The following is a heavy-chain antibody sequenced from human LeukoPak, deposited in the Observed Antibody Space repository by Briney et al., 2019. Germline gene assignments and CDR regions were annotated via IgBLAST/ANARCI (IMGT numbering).Heavy chain of an antibody. CDR1: GYTFTSYD. Sequence: GASVKVSCKASGYTFTSYDINWVRQATGQGLEWMGWMNPNSGNTGYAQKFQGRVTMTRNTSISTAYMELSSLRSEDTAVYYCARILSIAAQRDLGYWGQGTLVTVSS. CDR3: ARILSIAAQRDLGY. D-gene: IGHD6-6*01. V-gene: IGHV1-8*01. J-gene: IGHJ4*02. CDR2: MNPNSGNT.